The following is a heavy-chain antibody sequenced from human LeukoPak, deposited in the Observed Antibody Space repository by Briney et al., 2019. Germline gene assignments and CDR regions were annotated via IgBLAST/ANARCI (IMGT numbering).Heavy chain of an antibody. V-gene: IGHV4-39*01. CDR1: GDSISSNIYY. D-gene: IGHD2-15*01. Sequence: SETLSLTCTVSGDSISSNIYYWGWIRQPPGKELEWIGTIYYSGNTYYNPSLKSRVTMYVDTSKNQFSLKLNSVAAADTAVYYCARLCSGGSCYYGYFDYWGQGTLVTVSS. J-gene: IGHJ4*02. CDR2: IYYSGNT. CDR3: ARLCSGGSCYYGYFDY.